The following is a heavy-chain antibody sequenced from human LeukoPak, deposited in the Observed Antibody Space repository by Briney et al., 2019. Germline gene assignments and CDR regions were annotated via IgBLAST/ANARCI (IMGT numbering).Heavy chain of an antibody. CDR3: ARAPNYYYMDV. CDR1: GAPITNYY. Sequence: SETLSLTCSVSGAPITNYYWSWIRQSPGKGLEWIGYHHYSGGTNYKASLKSRVTISIDTTRNQFSLPVTSVTAADMAVYYCARAPNYYYMDVWGKGTTVTVSS. J-gene: IGHJ6*03. CDR2: HHYSGGT. V-gene: IGHV4-59*01. D-gene: IGHD2-8*01.